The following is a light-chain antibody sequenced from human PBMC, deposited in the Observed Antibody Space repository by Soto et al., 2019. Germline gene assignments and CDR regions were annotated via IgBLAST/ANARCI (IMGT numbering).Light chain of an antibody. J-gene: IGKJ5*01. CDR1: QSVNSR. Sequence: EIVLTQSPGTLSLSPGESATLSCRASQSVNSRLAWYQHKPGQAPRLLISGASSRATGIPDRFSGSGSSTDFTLTISRLEPEDFSLYYCQHYGRSPITFGQGTRLESK. CDR2: GAS. CDR3: QHYGRSPIT. V-gene: IGKV3-20*01.